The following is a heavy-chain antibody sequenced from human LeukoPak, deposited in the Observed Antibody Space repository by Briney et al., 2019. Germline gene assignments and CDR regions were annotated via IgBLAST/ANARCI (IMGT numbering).Heavy chain of an antibody. J-gene: IGHJ3*02. CDR1: GGSISSSSYY. D-gene: IGHD3-3*01. CDR3: ARKPSIFGVVHIPSDAFDI. CDR2: IYYSGST. V-gene: IGHV4-39*01. Sequence: SETLSLTCTVPGGSISSSSYYWGWIRQPPGKGLEWIGSIYYSGSTYYNPSLKSRVTISVDTSKNQFSLKLSSVTAADTAVYYCARKPSIFGVVHIPSDAFDIWGQGTMVTVSS.